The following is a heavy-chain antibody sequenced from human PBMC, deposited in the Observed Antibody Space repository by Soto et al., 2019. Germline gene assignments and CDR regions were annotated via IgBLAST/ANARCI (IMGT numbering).Heavy chain of an antibody. CDR1: GFTFSNFP. V-gene: IGHV3-30-3*01. CDR3: ARGGLGSGWYHFDS. D-gene: IGHD6-19*01. CDR2: ISYDGSNE. Sequence: QVQLVESGGGVVQPGRSLRLSCAASGFTFSNFPIHWVRQAPGKGLEWVAVISYDGSNEYYADSVKGRFTISRDNXTNTLYLQMSSLRPEDSGLYFCARGGLGSGWYHFDSWGQGTLVTVSS. J-gene: IGHJ4*02.